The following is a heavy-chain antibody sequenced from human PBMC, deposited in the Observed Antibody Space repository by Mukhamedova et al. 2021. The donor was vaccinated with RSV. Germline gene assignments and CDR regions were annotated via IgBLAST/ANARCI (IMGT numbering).Heavy chain of an antibody. V-gene: IGHV1-8*03. CDR3: ARNYCTSTSCYTVRRGFDY. D-gene: IGHD2-2*02. CDR2: MNPNTGTS. Sequence: GLEWMGWMNPNTGTSGYAHKFQGRLTITRNTSISTAYMELSSLRSEDTAVYYCARNYCTSTSCYTVRRGFDYWGQGTLVTGSS. J-gene: IGHJ4*02.